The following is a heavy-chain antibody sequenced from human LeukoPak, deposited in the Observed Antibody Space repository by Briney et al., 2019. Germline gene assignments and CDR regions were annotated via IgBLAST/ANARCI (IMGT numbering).Heavy chain of an antibody. D-gene: IGHD3-9*01. Sequence: SETLSLTCAVYGGSFSGYYWSWIRQPPGKGLEWIGEINHSGSTNYNPSLKSRVTISVDTSKNQFSLKLSSVTAADTAVYYCATFLQTGYFILDYWGQGTLVTVSS. CDR3: ATFLQTGYFILDY. J-gene: IGHJ4*02. V-gene: IGHV4-34*01. CDR2: INHSGST. CDR1: GGSFSGYY.